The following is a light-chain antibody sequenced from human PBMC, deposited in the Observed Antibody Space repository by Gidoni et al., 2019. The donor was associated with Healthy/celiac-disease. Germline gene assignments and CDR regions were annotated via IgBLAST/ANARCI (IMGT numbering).Light chain of an antibody. CDR2: GAS. V-gene: IGKV3-20*01. CDR3: QQYGSSPLT. Sequence: EIVLTQSPGTLSLSPGGRATLSCRASQSVSSSYLAWYQQKPGQAPRLLIYGASSRATGIPDRFSGSGSGTDFTLTISRLEPEDFAVYYCQQYGSSPLTFXQXTKVEIK. CDR1: QSVSSSY. J-gene: IGKJ1*01.